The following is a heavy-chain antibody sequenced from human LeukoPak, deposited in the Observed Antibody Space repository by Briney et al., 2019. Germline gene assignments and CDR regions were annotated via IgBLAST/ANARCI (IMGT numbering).Heavy chain of an antibody. CDR1: GGTFSSYA. V-gene: IGHV1-69*13. J-gene: IGHJ4*02. CDR3: ASELSIAVAGSFDY. Sequence: ASVKVSCKASGGTFSSYAISWVRQAPGQGLEWMGGIIPIFGTVNYAQKFQGRVTITADESTSTAYMELSSLRSEDTAVYYCASELSIAVAGSFDYWGQGTLVTVSS. CDR2: IIPIFGTV. D-gene: IGHD6-19*01.